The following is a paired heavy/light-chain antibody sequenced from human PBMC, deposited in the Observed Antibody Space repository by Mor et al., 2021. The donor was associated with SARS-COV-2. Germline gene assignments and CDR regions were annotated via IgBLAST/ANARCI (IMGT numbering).Light chain of an antibody. CDR2: NNN. Sequence: QSVLTQPPSASGTPGQRVTISCSGSSSNIGSNTVNWYQHLPGTAPKLLIYNNNERPSGVPDRFSGSKSGTSASLAISGLQSEDETDYYCAAWDDGLNGRVFGGGTKLTVL. CDR1: SSNIGSNT. V-gene: IGLV1-44*01. CDR3: AAWDDGLNGRV. J-gene: IGLJ3*02.
Heavy chain of an antibody. V-gene: IGHV4-31*03. CDR1: GGSVSSGGYY. Sequence: QVQLLESGPGLVKPSQTLSLTCTVSGGSVSSGGYYWSWIRQHPGKGLEWIGNIYYSGSTYYNSSLKSRVTISLDTSQNQFSLKLTSVTAADTAVYYCARDHRWLPDYWGQGTLVTVSS. CDR2: IYYSGST. D-gene: IGHD5-12*01. J-gene: IGHJ4*02. CDR3: ARDHRWLPDY.